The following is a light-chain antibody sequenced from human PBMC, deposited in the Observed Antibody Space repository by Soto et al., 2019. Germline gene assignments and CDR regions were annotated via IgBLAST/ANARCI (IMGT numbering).Light chain of an antibody. J-gene: IGLJ1*01. Sequence: QSVLTQPASLSGSPGQSSTISCTRTSSDVGGYNYVSWYQQHPGKAPKLMIYDVSNRPSGVSNRFSGSKSGNTASLTISGLQAEDEADYYCSSYTSSSTLEVFGTGTKVTVL. V-gene: IGLV2-14*01. CDR2: DVS. CDR3: SSYTSSSTLEV. CDR1: SSDVGGYNY.